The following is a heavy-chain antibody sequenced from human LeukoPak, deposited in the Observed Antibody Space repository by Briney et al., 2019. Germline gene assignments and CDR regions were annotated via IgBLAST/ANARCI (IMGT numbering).Heavy chain of an antibody. CDR3: ARQEGQQLTNFQH. CDR1: GGSISSSSYY. CDR2: IYYSGST. D-gene: IGHD6-13*01. V-gene: IGHV4-39*01. Sequence: SETLPLTCTVSGGSISSSSYYWGWIRQPPGKGLEWIGSIYYSGSTYYNPSLKSRVTISVDTSKNQFFLKLSSVTAADTAVYYCARQEGQQLTNFQHWGQGTLVTVSS. J-gene: IGHJ1*01.